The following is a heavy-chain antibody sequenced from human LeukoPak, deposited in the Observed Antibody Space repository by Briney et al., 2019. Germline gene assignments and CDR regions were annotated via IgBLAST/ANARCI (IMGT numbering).Heavy chain of an antibody. V-gene: IGHV1-2*04. CDR3: ARGGDSYAYDY. D-gene: IGHD2-21*01. J-gene: IGHJ4*02. CDR2: INPNNGGT. Sequence: ASVKVSCKASGYTFTGYYMHWVRQAPGQGLEWMGWINPNNGGTNYAQKFQGWVTMTRDTSISTAYMELSRLRSDDTAVYYCARGGDSYAYDYWGQGTLVTVSS. CDR1: GYTFTGYY.